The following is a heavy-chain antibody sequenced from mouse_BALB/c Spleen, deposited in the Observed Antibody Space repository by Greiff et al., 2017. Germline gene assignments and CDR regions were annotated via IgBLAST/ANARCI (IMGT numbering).Heavy chain of an antibody. CDR1: GYSITSGYS. D-gene: IGHD2-3*01. CDR3: ARSGDGYYGNYYAMDY. CDR2: IHYSGST. V-gene: IGHV3-1*02. Sequence: EVKLLESGPDLVKPSQSLSLTCTVTGYSITSGYSWHWIRQFPGNKLEWMGYIHYSGSTNYNPSLKSRISITRDTSKNQFFLQLNSVTTEDTATYYCARSGDGYYGNYYAMDYWGQGTSVTVSS. J-gene: IGHJ4*01.